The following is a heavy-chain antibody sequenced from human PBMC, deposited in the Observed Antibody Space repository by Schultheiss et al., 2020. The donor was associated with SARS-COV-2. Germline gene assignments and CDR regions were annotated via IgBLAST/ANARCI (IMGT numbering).Heavy chain of an antibody. D-gene: IGHD2-2*01. J-gene: IGHJ6*03. V-gene: IGHV1-18*01. CDR1: GYTFTSYG. Sequence: ASVKVSCKASGYTFTSYGISWVRQAPGQGLEWMGWINPNSGGTNYAQKLQGRVTMTTDTSTSTAYMELSSLRSEDTAVYYCARMTRWRYCSSTSCPNYYYYYMDVWGQGTTVTVAS. CDR2: INPNSGGT. CDR3: ARMTRWRYCSSTSCPNYYYYYMDV.